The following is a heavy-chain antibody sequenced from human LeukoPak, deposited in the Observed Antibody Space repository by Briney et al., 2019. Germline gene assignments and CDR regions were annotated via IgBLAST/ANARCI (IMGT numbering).Heavy chain of an antibody. Sequence: ASVKVSCKASGYTFTGYYMHWVRQAPGQGLEWMGWINPNSGGTNYAQKFQGRVTMTRDTSISTAYMELSRLRSDDTAVYYCAGESNGIAVAGTGIDYWGQGTLVTVSS. V-gene: IGHV1-2*02. CDR1: GYTFTGYY. J-gene: IGHJ4*02. CDR2: INPNSGGT. CDR3: AGESNGIAVAGTGIDY. D-gene: IGHD6-19*01.